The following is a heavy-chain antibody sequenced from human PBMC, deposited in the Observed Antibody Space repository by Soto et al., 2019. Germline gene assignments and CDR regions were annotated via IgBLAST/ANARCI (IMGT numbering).Heavy chain of an antibody. CDR3: GKGLDSYYYYGMDV. CDR2: ISGNGGST. J-gene: IGHJ6*02. CDR1: GFLFSNYA. Sequence: GGSLRLSCAASGFLFSNYAMNGVRQAPGKGLEWVSSISGNGGSTYYAGSVKGRFSISRDKSKNTVDLQMNSLRDEDTAVYYCGKGLDSYYYYGMDVWGQGTTVTVSS. V-gene: IGHV3-23*01. D-gene: IGHD4-4*01.